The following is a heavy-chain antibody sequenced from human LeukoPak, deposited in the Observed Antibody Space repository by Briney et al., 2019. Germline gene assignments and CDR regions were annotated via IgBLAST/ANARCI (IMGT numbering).Heavy chain of an antibody. D-gene: IGHD6-6*01. Sequence: ASVKVSCKASGGTFSSYAISWVRQAPGQGLEWMGGIIPIFGTANYAQKFQGRVTITADESTSTAYMELSSLRSEDTAVYYCARRGIAAPPRGYSDYWGQGTLVTVSS. J-gene: IGHJ4*02. V-gene: IGHV1-69*13. CDR2: IIPIFGTA. CDR3: ARRGIAAPPRGYSDY. CDR1: GGTFSSYA.